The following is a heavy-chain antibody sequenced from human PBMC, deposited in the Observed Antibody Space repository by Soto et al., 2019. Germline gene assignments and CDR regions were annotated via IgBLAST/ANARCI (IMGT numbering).Heavy chain of an antibody. CDR1: GGTFSSYA. V-gene: IGHV1-69*01. CDR3: ARPQGYYGSGNWFYYYGMDV. J-gene: IGHJ6*02. D-gene: IGHD3-10*01. CDR2: IIPIFGTA. Sequence: QVQLVQSGAEVKKPGSSVKVSCKASGGTFSSYAISWVRQAPGQGLEWMGGIIPIFGTANYAQKFQGRVTITADESKSTAYMELSSLRSEDTAVYYCARPQGYYGSGNWFYYYGMDVWGQGTTVTVSS.